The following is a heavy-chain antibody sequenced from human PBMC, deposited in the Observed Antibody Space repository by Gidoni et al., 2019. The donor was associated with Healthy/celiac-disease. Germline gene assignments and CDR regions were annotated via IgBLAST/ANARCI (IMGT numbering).Heavy chain of an antibody. CDR3: ARGVLIAAAGTWFDP. CDR1: GYTFTSYY. D-gene: IGHD6-13*01. CDR2: INPSGGST. Sequence: QVQLVQSGAEVKKPGASVKVSCKASGYTFTSYYMHWVRQAPGQGLEWMGIINPSGGSTSYAQKFQGRVTMTRDTSTSTVYMELSSLRSEDTAVYYCARGVLIAAAGTWFDPWGQGTLVTVSS. J-gene: IGHJ5*02. V-gene: IGHV1-46*01.